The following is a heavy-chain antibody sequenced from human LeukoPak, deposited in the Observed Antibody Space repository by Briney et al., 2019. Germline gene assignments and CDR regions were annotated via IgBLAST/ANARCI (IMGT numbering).Heavy chain of an antibody. CDR3: ARDEGYDTPG. V-gene: IGHV3-21*01. CDR2: ISETGDYI. CDR1: GFTFRNAW. D-gene: IGHD3-22*01. Sequence: GGSLRLSCAASGFTFRNAWMSWIRLAPGKGLEWVSSISETGDYIYYAESVKGRFTISRDNTKNSLYLQMNSLRAEDTAVYYCARDEGYDTPGGGQGTLVTVSS. J-gene: IGHJ4*02.